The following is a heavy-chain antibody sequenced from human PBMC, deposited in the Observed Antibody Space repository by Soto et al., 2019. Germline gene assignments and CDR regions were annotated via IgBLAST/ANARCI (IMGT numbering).Heavy chain of an antibody. CDR3: ARDPRGSSTDYYGMDV. Sequence: GGSLRLSCAASGFTFSSYSMNWVRQAPGKGLEWVSSISSSSSYIYYADSVKGRFTISRDNAKNSLYLQMNSLGAEDTAVYYCARDPRGSSTDYYGMDVWGQGTTVTVSS. J-gene: IGHJ6*02. CDR1: GFTFSSYS. V-gene: IGHV3-21*01. D-gene: IGHD2-2*01. CDR2: ISSSSSYI.